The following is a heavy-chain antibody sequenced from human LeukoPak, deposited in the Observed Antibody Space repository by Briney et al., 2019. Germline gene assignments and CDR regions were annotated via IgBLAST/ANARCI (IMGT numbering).Heavy chain of an antibody. Sequence: PGGSLRLSCAASGSTFSSYWMSWVRQAPGKGLEWVANIKQDGSEKYYVDSVKGRFTISRDNAKNSLYLQMNSLRAEDTAVYYCARDPLLGVGATSDAFDIWGQGTMVTVSS. CDR3: ARDPLLGVGATSDAFDI. D-gene: IGHD1-26*01. CDR1: GSTFSSYW. CDR2: IKQDGSEK. V-gene: IGHV3-7*01. J-gene: IGHJ3*02.